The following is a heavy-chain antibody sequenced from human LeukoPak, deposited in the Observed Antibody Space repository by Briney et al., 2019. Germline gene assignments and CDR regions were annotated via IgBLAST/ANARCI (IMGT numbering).Heavy chain of an antibody. V-gene: IGHV3-48*03. Sequence: GGSLRLSCAASGFTFSSYEMNWVRQAPGKGLEWVSYISSSGSTIYYADSVKGRFTISRDNAKNPLYLQMNSLRAEDTAVYYCASFVWPGIVGAKPHDYWGQGTLVTVSS. J-gene: IGHJ4*02. D-gene: IGHD1-26*01. CDR3: ASFVWPGIVGAKPHDY. CDR1: GFTFSSYE. CDR2: ISSSGSTI.